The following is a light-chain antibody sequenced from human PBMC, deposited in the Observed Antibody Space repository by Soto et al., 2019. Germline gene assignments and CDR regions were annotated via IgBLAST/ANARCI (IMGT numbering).Light chain of an antibody. V-gene: IGLV2-14*01. CDR3: SSYTSSSLYV. J-gene: IGLJ1*01. Sequence: QSALTQPASVSGSPGQSITISCTGTSSDVGYSNYVSWYQQLPGKAPKLMIYDVSDRPSGVSNRFSGSKSGSTVSLTISGLQAEDEADYYCSSYTSSSLYVFGTGTKVTVL. CDR1: SSDVGYSNY. CDR2: DVS.